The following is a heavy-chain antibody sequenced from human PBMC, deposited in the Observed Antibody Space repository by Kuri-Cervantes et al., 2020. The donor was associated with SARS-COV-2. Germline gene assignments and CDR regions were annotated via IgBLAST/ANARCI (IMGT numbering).Heavy chain of an antibody. CDR1: GFTFSSYD. CDR3: ARLGSSSWYLDY. J-gene: IGHJ4*02. CDR2: IGTAGDT. V-gene: IGHV3-13*01. Sequence: GESLKISCAASGFTFSSYDMHWVRQATGKGLEWVSAIGTAGDTYYPGSVKGRFTISRENAKNSLYLQMNSLRAEDTAVYYCARLGSSSWYLDYWGQGTLVTVSS. D-gene: IGHD6-13*01.